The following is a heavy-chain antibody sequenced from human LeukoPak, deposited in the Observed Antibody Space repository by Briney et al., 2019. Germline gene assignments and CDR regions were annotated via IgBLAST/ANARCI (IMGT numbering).Heavy chain of an antibody. D-gene: IGHD6-13*01. CDR1: GFTFSSYA. Sequence: PGGSLRLSCAASGFTFSSYAMHWVRQAPGKGLEWVAVISYDGSNKYYADSVKGRFTISRDNSKNTLYLQMNSLRAEDTAVYYCARDGEIAAAGTPLLAYFDYWGQGTLVTVSS. V-gene: IGHV3-30-3*01. CDR2: ISYDGSNK. CDR3: ARDGEIAAAGTPLLAYFDY. J-gene: IGHJ4*02.